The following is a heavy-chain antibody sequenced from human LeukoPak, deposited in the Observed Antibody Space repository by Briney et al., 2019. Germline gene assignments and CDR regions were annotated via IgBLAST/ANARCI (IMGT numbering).Heavy chain of an antibody. CDR1: GFTFSSFW. D-gene: IGHD3-22*01. V-gene: IGHV3-7*01. J-gene: IGHJ3*02. Sequence: GGSLRLSCAASGFTFSSFWMSWVRQAPGKGLEWVANIKKEGSEKYYVDSVKGRFTISRDNAKNSLYLQMNSLRAEDTAVYYCARDGGYYDSSGYYYPDAFDIWGQGTMVTVSS. CDR2: IKKEGSEK. CDR3: ARDGGYYDSSGYYYPDAFDI.